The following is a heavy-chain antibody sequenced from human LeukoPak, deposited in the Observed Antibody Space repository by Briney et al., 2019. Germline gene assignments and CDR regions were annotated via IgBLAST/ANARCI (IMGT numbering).Heavy chain of an antibody. V-gene: IGHV4-59*11. CDR3: ARNDVVGATLHFDY. CDR1: GGSISSRY. D-gene: IGHD1-26*01. Sequence: SETLSLTCTVSGGSISSRYWSRIRQPPGKGLEWIGYIYYSGSTNYNPSLKSRVTISVDTSKNQFSLKLSSVTAADTAVYYCARNDVVGATLHFDYWGQGTLVTVSS. J-gene: IGHJ4*02. CDR2: IYYSGST.